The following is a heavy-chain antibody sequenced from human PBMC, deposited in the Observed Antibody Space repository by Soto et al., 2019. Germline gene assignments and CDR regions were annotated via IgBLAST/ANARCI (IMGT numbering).Heavy chain of an antibody. D-gene: IGHD4-17*01. CDR1: GFTFSSYA. CDR2: ISYDGSNK. V-gene: IGHV3-30-3*01. Sequence: QVQLVESGGGVVQPGRSLRLSCAASGFTFSSYAMHWVRQAPGKGLEWVAVISYDGSNKYYADSVKGRFTISRDNSKNTLYLQMNSLRAEDTAVYYCARLPLRGHQNDYWGQGTLVTVSS. CDR3: ARLPLRGHQNDY. J-gene: IGHJ4*02.